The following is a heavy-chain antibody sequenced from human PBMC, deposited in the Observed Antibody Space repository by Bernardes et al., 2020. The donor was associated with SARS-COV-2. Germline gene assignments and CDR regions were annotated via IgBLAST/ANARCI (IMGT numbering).Heavy chain of an antibody. CDR1: GFTFSSYS. Sequence: SLRLSCAASGFTFSSYSMNWVRQAPGKGLEWVSSIISSSSYIYYADSVKGRFTISRDNAKNSLYLQMNSLRAEDTAVYYFARDYDFWSGYYIFDYYYGMDVWGQGTTVTGSS. CDR2: IISSSSYI. V-gene: IGHV3-21*01. CDR3: ARDYDFWSGYYIFDYYYGMDV. D-gene: IGHD3-3*01. J-gene: IGHJ6*02.